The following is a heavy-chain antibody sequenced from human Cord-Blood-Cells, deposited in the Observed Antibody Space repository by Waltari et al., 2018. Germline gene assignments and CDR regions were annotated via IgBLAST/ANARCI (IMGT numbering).Heavy chain of an antibody. J-gene: IGHJ6*02. V-gene: IGHV4-34*01. CDR2: INHSGST. Sequence: QVQLQQWGAGLLKPSETLSLTCAVYGGSFSGYYWSWIRQPPGKGLEWIGEINHSGSTNYNPSLNSRVTISVDTSKNQFSLKLSSVTAADTAVYYCARGSQDSGVLRFLEWLPPDGMDVWGQGTTVTVSS. CDR1: GGSFSGYY. CDR3: ARGSQDSGVLRFLEWLPPDGMDV. D-gene: IGHD3-3*01.